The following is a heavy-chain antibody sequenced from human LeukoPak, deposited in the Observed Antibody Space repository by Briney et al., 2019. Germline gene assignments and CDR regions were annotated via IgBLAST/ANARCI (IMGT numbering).Heavy chain of an antibody. CDR2: ISGSGGST. CDR1: GFTFSSYG. J-gene: IGHJ4*02. Sequence: PGGSLRLSCAASGFTFSSYGMSWVRQAPGKELEWVSAISGSGGSTYYADSVKGRFTISRDNSKNTLYLQMNSLRAEDTAVYYCAKSPTYYYDSSGFLDYWGQGTLVTVSS. D-gene: IGHD3-22*01. CDR3: AKSPTYYYDSSGFLDY. V-gene: IGHV3-23*01.